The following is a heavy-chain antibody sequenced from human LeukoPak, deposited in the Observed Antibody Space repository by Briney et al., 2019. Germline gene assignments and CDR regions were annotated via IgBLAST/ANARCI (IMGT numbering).Heavy chain of an antibody. J-gene: IGHJ4*02. CDR2: ISSSGSTI. D-gene: IGHD1-26*01. CDR1: GFTFSSYE. Sequence: GGSLRLSCAASGFTFSSYEMNWVRQAPGKGLEWVSYISSSGSTIYYADSVKGRFTISRDNAKNSLYLQMNSLTAEDTAVYYCARDPVIVGAYFDYWGQGTLVTVSS. CDR3: ARDPVIVGAYFDY. V-gene: IGHV3-48*03.